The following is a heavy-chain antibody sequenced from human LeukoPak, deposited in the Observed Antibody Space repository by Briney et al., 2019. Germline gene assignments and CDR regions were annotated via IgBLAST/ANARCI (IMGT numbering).Heavy chain of an antibody. V-gene: IGHV3-7*01. J-gene: IGHJ2*01. Sequence: GGPLRLSCAASGFTFSSYSMNWVRQAAGKGLEWVANIKEDGSEIHYVDSVKGRFTISRDNAENSLYLQMDSLRAEDTAVYYCARRWYFDLWGRGTLVTVSS. CDR1: GFTFSSYS. CDR3: ARRWYFDL. CDR2: IKEDGSEI.